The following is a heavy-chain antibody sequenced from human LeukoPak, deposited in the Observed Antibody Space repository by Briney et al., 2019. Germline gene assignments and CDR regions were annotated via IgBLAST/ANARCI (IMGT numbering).Heavy chain of an antibody. CDR3: ALGYCSGDSCH. D-gene: IGHD2-15*01. CDR2: INPSGGST. Sequence: GASVTVSFKASGYTFTSYYIHWVRQAPGQGLEWMGIINPSGGSTSYAQKFQGRVTMTRDTSTSTVYMEVSSLRSEDTAVYYCALGYCSGDSCHWGQGTLVTVSS. J-gene: IGHJ4*02. CDR1: GYTFTSYY. V-gene: IGHV1-46*03.